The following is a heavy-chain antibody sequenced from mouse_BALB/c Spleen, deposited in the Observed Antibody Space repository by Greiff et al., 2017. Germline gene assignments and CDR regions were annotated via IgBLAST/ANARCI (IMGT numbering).Heavy chain of an antibody. CDR3: ARWNGNYSYAMDY. CDR1: GYSFTGYT. Sequence: EVKLVESGPELVKPGASMKISCKASGYSFTGYTMNWVKQSHGKNLEWIGLINPYNGGTSYNQKFKGKATLTVDKSSSTAYMELLSLTSEDSAVYYCARWNGNYSYAMDYWGQGTSVTVSS. J-gene: IGHJ4*01. D-gene: IGHD2-1*01. V-gene: IGHV1-18*01. CDR2: INPYNGGT.